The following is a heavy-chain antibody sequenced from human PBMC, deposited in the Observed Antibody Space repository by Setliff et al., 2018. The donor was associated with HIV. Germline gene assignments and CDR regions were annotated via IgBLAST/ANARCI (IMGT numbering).Heavy chain of an antibody. Sequence: ASVKVSCKASDYTFTSYGISWVRQAPGQGLEWMGWISAYNGDSNYAQKLQGRVTMTTDTSTSTAYMELRSLRSDDTAVYYCARDFEEGIAVADWFDPWGQGTLVTVSS. D-gene: IGHD6-19*01. J-gene: IGHJ5*02. CDR1: DYTFTSYG. V-gene: IGHV1-18*01. CDR2: ISAYNGDS. CDR3: ARDFEEGIAVADWFDP.